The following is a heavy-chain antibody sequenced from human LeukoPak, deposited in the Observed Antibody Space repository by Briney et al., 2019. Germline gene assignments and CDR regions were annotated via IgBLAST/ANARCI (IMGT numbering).Heavy chain of an antibody. CDR3: AKDANYGGYSGAFDV. D-gene: IGHD4-17*01. V-gene: IGHV3-9*01. CDR2: ISWNSGSI. CDR1: GFTFDDNA. Sequence: GGSLRLSCAASGFTFDDNAMHWVRQAPGKGLEWVSGISWNSGSIGYADSVKGRFTISRDNAKNSLYLQMNSLRVEDTALYYCAKDANYGGYSGAFDVWGQGTMVTVS. J-gene: IGHJ3*01.